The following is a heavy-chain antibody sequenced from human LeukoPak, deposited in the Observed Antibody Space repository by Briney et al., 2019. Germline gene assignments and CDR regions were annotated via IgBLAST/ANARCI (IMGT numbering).Heavy chain of an antibody. CDR1: GFTFSSYS. Sequence: GGSLRLSCAASGFTFSSYSMNWVRQAPGKGLEWVSSISSSSSYIYYADSVKGRFTLSRDNAKNSLYLQMDSLRAEDTSVYYCAKDGRVGATGIGYWGQGTLVTVSS. CDR2: ISSSSSYI. D-gene: IGHD1-26*01. J-gene: IGHJ4*02. CDR3: AKDGRVGATGIGY. V-gene: IGHV3-21*01.